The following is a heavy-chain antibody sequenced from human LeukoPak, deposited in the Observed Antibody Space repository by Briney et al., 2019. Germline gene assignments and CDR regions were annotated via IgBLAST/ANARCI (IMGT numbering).Heavy chain of an antibody. CDR1: GFTFSSYG. D-gene: IGHD5-12*01. Sequence: GGSLRLSCAASGFTFSSYGMHWVRQAPGKGLEWVALIWYDGSSKYYRDSVKGRFTISRDNSKNTLYLQMNSLRDEDTAMYYCAREMGLNIVATFGYWGQGTLVTVSS. V-gene: IGHV3-33*01. CDR2: IWYDGSSK. J-gene: IGHJ4*02. CDR3: AREMGLNIVATFGY.